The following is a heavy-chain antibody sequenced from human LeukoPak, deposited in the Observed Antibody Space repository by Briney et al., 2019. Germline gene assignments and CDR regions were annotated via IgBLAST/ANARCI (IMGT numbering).Heavy chain of an antibody. D-gene: IGHD3-16*01. CDR1: GFTFSSYA. J-gene: IGHJ4*02. Sequence: GGSLRLSCAASGFTFSSYAMSWVRQAPGKGLEWVSAISGSGGSTYYADSVKVRFTISRDNSKNTLYLQMNSLRAEDTAVYYCANHIMITFGGVLYFDYWGQGTLVTVSS. V-gene: IGHV3-23*01. CDR3: ANHIMITFGGVLYFDY. CDR2: ISGSGGST.